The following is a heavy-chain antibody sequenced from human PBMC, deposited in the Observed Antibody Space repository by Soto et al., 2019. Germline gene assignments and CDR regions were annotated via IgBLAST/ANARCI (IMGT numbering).Heavy chain of an antibody. D-gene: IGHD3-22*01. Sequence: SETLSLTCTVSGGSISSGNYYWSWIRKPPGKGLEWIGYIYYSGSTYYHPSLKSRVSISVDTSQNQFYLKLRSVTAADTAVYYCARGTDSSGYSIYYYYGMDVWGQGTTVTVSS. V-gene: IGHV4-30-4*01. CDR3: ARGTDSSGYSIYYYYGMDV. CDR1: GGSISSGNYY. J-gene: IGHJ6*02. CDR2: IYYSGST.